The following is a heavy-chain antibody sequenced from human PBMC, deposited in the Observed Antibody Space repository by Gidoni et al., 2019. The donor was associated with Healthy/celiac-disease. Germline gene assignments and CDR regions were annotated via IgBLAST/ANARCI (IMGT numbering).Heavy chain of an antibody. Sequence: QVHLVESGGGVVQPGGFLRLSCAASGFTFSSYAMPWVRQAPGKGIELVADITYDGSNKYYADSVKGRLTIYRDKSKNTLYLQMNSLRAEDTAVYYCARTYYDYVWGSYRQLEMGYWGQGTLVTVSS. J-gene: IGHJ4*02. D-gene: IGHD3-16*02. CDR1: GFTFSSYA. CDR2: ITYDGSNK. V-gene: IGHV3-30*01. CDR3: ARTYYDYVWGSYRQLEMGY.